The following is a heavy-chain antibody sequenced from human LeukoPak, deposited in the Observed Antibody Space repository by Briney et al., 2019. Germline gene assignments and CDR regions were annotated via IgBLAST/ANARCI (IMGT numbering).Heavy chain of an antibody. Sequence: SETLSLTCTVSGGSISSSSYYWDWIRQSPGKGLEWIGNIYDGGTTYYTPSLRSRVTISVDTSKNQFSLNLSSVTAADTAIYFCARHRRPGSGGSESAFDVWGQGTMVTVSS. CDR2: IYDGGTT. V-gene: IGHV4-39*01. J-gene: IGHJ3*01. CDR3: ARHRRPGSGGSESAFDV. D-gene: IGHD5-12*01. CDR1: GGSISSSSYY.